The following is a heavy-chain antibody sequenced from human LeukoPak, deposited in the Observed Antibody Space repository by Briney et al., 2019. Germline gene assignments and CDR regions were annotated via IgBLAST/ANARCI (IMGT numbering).Heavy chain of an antibody. V-gene: IGHV1-2*02. Sequence: ASVKLSFYASESTFSDYNVLWWRLPPGQGLGGRGWGNTHSGGTDNAQKFQGRVTMTRDTSNSTAYMELSRLRSDDTAVYYCAREGPIVGATHLVDYWGQRTLVTVSS. J-gene: IGHJ4*02. CDR1: ESTFSDYN. CDR3: AREGPIVGATHLVDY. CDR2: GNTHSGGT. D-gene: IGHD1-26*01.